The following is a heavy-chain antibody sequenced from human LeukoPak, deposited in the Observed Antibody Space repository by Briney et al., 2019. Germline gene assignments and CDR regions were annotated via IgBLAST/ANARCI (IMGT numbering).Heavy chain of an antibody. J-gene: IGHJ6*03. D-gene: IGHD3-10*01. V-gene: IGHV3-48*01. CDR2: ISSSSSTI. Sequence: PGGSLRLSCAASGFTFSSYSMNWVGQAPGKGLEWVSYISSSSSTIYYADSVKGRFTISRDNAKNSLYLQMNSLRAEDTAVYYCARDKDPYYYGSGSYFGYYMDVWGKGTTVTVSS. CDR1: GFTFSSYS. CDR3: ARDKDPYYYGSGSYFGYYMDV.